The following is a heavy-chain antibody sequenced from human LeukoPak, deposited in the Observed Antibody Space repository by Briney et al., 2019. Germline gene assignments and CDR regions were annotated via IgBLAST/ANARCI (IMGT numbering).Heavy chain of an antibody. V-gene: IGHV3-74*01. Sequence: GGSLRLSRAASGFTFSSYWIHWVRQVPGKGLVWVSRIKDGGTTTDYADSVKGRFTISRDDAKNTLYLQMNSLRAEDTAVYYCTTIRPGYWGQGTLVTVSP. CDR2: IKDGGTTT. D-gene: IGHD5-12*01. J-gene: IGHJ4*02. CDR1: GFTFSSYW. CDR3: TTIRPGY.